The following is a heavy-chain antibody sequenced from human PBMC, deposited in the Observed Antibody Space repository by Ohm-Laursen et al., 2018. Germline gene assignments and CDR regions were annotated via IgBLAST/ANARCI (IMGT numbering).Heavy chain of an antibody. CDR1: GFTFSSDW. J-gene: IGHJ4*02. CDR3: ARDQNGRGSSFDY. CDR2: IKGDGSET. Sequence: LSLTCAASGFTFSSDWMHWVRQAPGEGLVWVSRIKGDGSETNYADSVKGRFTISRDNAKNTLYLQMNSLRAEDTAVYYCARDQNGRGSSFDYWGQGTLVTVSS. D-gene: IGHD1-26*01. V-gene: IGHV3-74*01.